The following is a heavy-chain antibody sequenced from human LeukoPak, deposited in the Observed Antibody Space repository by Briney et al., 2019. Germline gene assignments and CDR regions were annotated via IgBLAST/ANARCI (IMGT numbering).Heavy chain of an antibody. CDR2: ISYDGSNK. D-gene: IGHD5-18*01. CDR1: GFTFSSYA. CDR3: AREVEDSYGYYYYYGMDV. J-gene: IGHJ6*02. V-gene: IGHV3-30-3*01. Sequence: GGSLRLSCAASGFTFSSYAMHWVRQAPGKGLEWVAVISYDGSNKYYADSVKGRFTISRDNSKNTLYLQTNSLRAEDTAVYYCAREVEDSYGYYYYYGMDVWGQGTTVTVSS.